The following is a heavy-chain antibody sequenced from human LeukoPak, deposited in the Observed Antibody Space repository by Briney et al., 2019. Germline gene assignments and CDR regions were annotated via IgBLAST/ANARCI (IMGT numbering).Heavy chain of an antibody. Sequence: QSGGSLRRSCAASGFTFSSYAMSWVRQAPGKGLELVSAISGSGGSTYYSDSVKGRFTIFRDNSKNTLYLQMNSLRAEDTAVYYCAKDFWGYGVNVVFDYWGQGTLVTVSS. CDR3: AKDFWGYGVNVVFDY. J-gene: IGHJ4*02. D-gene: IGHD4-17*01. CDR2: ISGSGGST. CDR1: GFTFSSYA. V-gene: IGHV3-23*01.